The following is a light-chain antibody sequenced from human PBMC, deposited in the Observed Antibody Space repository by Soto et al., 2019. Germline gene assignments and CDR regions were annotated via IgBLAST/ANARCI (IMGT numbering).Light chain of an antibody. CDR3: QQANSFPIT. J-gene: IGKJ5*01. CDR2: DAS. Sequence: DVQMTQSPSTLSGSVGDRVTITCRASQSINRYLAWYQQKPGKAPKLLIHDASNLQTGVPSRFSGSGSGTDFTLTVSSLQPEDFATYYCQQANSFPITFGQGTRLEIK. CDR1: QSINRY. V-gene: IGKV1-12*01.